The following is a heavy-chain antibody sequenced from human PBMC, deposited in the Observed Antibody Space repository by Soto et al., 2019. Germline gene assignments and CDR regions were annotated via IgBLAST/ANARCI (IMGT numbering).Heavy chain of an antibody. Sequence: QVRLVESGGGVVQPGRSLRLSCVASGFTFSTYGIHWVRQAPGKGLEWVGVISSDGETKYYADSVKGRFTISRDNYKHTMYLQMASLRPEDTAVYYCAKEIEVAGDLDYWGHGTLVTVFS. J-gene: IGHJ4*01. CDR1: GFTFSTYG. V-gene: IGHV3-30*18. CDR3: AKEIEVAGDLDY. CDR2: ISSDGETK. D-gene: IGHD6-19*01.